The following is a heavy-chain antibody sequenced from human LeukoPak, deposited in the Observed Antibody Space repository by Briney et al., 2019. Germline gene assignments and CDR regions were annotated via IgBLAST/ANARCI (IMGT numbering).Heavy chain of an antibody. J-gene: IGHJ6*03. CDR2: ISSSSSTI. V-gene: IGHV3-48*01. CDR3: AKGKALNYGSGFYYYYYMDV. CDR1: GFTFSSYS. Sequence: GGSLRLSCAASGFTFSSYSMNWVRQAPGKGLEWVSYISSSSSTIYYADSVKGRFTISRDNSKNTLYLQVNSLRAEDTAVYYCAKGKALNYGSGFYYYYYMDVWGKGTTVTVSS. D-gene: IGHD3-10*01.